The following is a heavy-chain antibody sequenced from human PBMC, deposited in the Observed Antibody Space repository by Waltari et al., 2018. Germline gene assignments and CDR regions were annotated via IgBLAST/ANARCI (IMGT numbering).Heavy chain of an antibody. CDR2: FRGTGGST. D-gene: IGHD3-10*01. J-gene: IGHJ6*02. CDR1: GFTFSNFG. Sequence: EAQLLESGGGLVQPGGSLRLSCAASGFTFSNFGMSWVRQAPGKGLEWVSGFRGTGGSTSYADSVKGRFTISRDNSKNTLYLQMNSLRAEDSAVYYCAKGPYYGSAIGMDVWGQG. CDR3: AKGPYYGSAIGMDV. V-gene: IGHV3-23*01.